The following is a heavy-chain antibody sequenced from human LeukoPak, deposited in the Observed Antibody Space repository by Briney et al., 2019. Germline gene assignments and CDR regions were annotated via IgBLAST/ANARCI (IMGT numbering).Heavy chain of an antibody. Sequence: ASVKVSCKASGYTFTSYDINWVRQATGQGLEWMGWMNPNSGNTGYAQKFQGRVTMTRDTSISTAYTELSRLRSDDTAVYYCASGDYGDPPLNYWGQGTLVTVSS. CDR3: ASGDYGDPPLNY. J-gene: IGHJ4*02. CDR2: MNPNSGNT. D-gene: IGHD4/OR15-4a*01. V-gene: IGHV1-8*02. CDR1: GYTFTSYD.